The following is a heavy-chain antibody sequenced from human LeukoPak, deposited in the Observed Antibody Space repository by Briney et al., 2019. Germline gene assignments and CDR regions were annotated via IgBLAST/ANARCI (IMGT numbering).Heavy chain of an antibody. CDR1: GYTFTSYG. CDR3: ARDFFHGHCSGLTCFLLDS. J-gene: IGHJ4*02. V-gene: IGHV1-18*01. D-gene: IGHD2-15*01. CDR2: ISAHYGNT. Sequence: ASVKVSCKASGYTFTSYGITWVRQAPGQGLEWMGWISAHYGNTSYAQKFQGRLTMTTDTSTNTAYMELRSLRPDDTAVYFCARDFFHGHCSGLTCFLLDSWGQGSLVTVSS.